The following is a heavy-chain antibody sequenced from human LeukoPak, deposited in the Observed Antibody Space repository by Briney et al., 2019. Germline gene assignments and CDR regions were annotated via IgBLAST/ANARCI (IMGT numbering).Heavy chain of an antibody. CDR1: GFTFSRNW. CDR2: ISSDSSST. Sequence: GGSLRLSCAASGFTFSRNWMHWVGQAPGKGLLWVSRISSDSSSTTYVDSVKGRFTISRDNARSTLYLQMDSLTAEDTAVYYCARDRGPYSRGEAGFDCWGQGTLVTVSS. V-gene: IGHV3-74*01. CDR3: ARDRGPYSRGEAGFDC. D-gene: IGHD6-13*01. J-gene: IGHJ4*02.